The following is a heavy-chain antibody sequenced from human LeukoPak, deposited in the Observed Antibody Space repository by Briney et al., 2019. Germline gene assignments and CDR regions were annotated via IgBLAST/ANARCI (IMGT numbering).Heavy chain of an antibody. CDR3: ARTSSTVTTTPDY. CDR1: GFTFSSYS. V-gene: IGHV3-48*01. CDR2: ISSSSSTI. D-gene: IGHD4-17*01. J-gene: IGHJ4*02. Sequence: GGSLRLSCAASGFTFSSYSMNWVRQAPGKGLEWVSYISSSSSTIYYADSVEGRFTISRDNAKNSLYLQMNSLRAEDTAVYYCARTSSTVTTTPDYWGQGTLVTVSS.